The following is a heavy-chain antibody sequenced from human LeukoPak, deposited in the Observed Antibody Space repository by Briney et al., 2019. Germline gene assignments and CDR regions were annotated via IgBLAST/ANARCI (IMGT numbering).Heavy chain of an antibody. D-gene: IGHD3-10*01. V-gene: IGHV3-30-3*01. J-gene: IGHJ4*02. CDR1: GFTFRNYV. Sequence: AGRSLRLSCAASGFTFRNYVIHWVRQAPGKGLEWVAVTSSDLNVKLYADSVKGRFTISRDNSRSTLYLQMNSLRPEDTAIYYCAREGYYGSGSPPSLYFDYWGQGTLVTVSS. CDR3: AREGYYGSGSPPSLYFDY. CDR2: TSSDLNVK.